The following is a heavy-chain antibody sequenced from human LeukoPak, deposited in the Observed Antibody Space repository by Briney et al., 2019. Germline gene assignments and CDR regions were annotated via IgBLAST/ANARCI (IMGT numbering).Heavy chain of an antibody. CDR3: ARDSITGDNSLDY. D-gene: IGHD7-27*01. Sequence: PGGSLRLSCAASGFTFSNFAMSWVRQAPGKGLEWVAAVDNRGDATYYPDSVRGWFTISRDNSKNTLYLQMNSLRAEDTAVYYCARDSITGDNSLDYWGRGTLVTVSS. CDR2: VDNRGDAT. V-gene: IGHV3-23*01. CDR1: GFTFSNFA. J-gene: IGHJ4*02.